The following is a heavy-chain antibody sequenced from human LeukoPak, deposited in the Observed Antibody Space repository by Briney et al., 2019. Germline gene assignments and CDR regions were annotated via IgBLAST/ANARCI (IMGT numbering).Heavy chain of an antibody. J-gene: IGHJ5*02. D-gene: IGHD4-11*01. CDR2: INHSGST. CDR1: GGSFSGYY. Sequence: SETLSLTCAVYGGSFSGYYWSWIRQPPGKGLEWIGEINHSGSTNYNPSLKSRVTISVDTSKNQFSLKLSSVTAADTSVYYCARHDYSNYAWFDPWGQGTLVTVSS. CDR3: ARHDYSNYAWFDP. V-gene: IGHV4-34*01.